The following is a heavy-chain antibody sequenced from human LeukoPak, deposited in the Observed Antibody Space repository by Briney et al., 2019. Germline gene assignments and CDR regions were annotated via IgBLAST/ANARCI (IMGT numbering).Heavy chain of an antibody. CDR3: ARGISATVSITVYYYRMNV. Sequence: GGSLRLSCAAAGFTFSSYAMHWVRQAPGKGLEWVAVISYDGRNEFYADSVKGRFTISRDNSKNTLYLQMNSLKSEDTAVYYCARGISATVSITVYYYRMNVWGQGTTVTVSS. CDR1: GFTFSSYA. CDR2: ISYDGRNE. D-gene: IGHD3-3*01. V-gene: IGHV3-30*04. J-gene: IGHJ6*02.